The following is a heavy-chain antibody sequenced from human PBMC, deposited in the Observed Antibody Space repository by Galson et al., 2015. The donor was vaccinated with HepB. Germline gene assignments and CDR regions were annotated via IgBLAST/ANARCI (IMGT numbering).Heavy chain of an antibody. V-gene: IGHV3-30*18. CDR3: AKDRIAAAGTSVPLN. CDR2: ISYDGSNK. J-gene: IGHJ4*02. Sequence: SLRLSCAASGFTFSSYGMHWVRQAPGKGLEWVAVISYDGSNKYYADSVKGRFTISRDNSKNTLYLQMNSLRAEDTAVYYCAKDRIAAAGTSVPLNWGQGTLVTASS. CDR1: GFTFSSYG. D-gene: IGHD6-13*01.